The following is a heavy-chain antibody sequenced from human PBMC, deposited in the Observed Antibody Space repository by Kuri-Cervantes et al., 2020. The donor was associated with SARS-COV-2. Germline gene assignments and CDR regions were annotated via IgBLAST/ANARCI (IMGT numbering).Heavy chain of an antibody. J-gene: IGHJ4*02. V-gene: IGHV3-33*06. CDR3: TKDLAGLGMTH. D-gene: IGHD7-27*01. CDR2: MWSGGSNK. CDR1: GFSFSNFG. Sequence: GGSLRLSCAASGFSFSNFGVHWVRQAPGKGLEWVAAMWSGGSNKYYADSVKGRFTISRDNSNNTLYLQMNILRSEDTAVYYCTKDLAGLGMTHWGQGTLVTVSS.